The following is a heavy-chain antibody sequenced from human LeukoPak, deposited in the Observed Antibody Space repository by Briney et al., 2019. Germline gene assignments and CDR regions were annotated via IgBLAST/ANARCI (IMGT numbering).Heavy chain of an antibody. V-gene: IGHV1-2*02. CDR1: GYTFTGYY. CDR3: ARAGGTMVRGIIITSFDY. CDR2: INPNSGGT. J-gene: IGHJ4*02. Sequence: ASVKVSCKASGYTFTGYYMHWVRQAPGQGLEWMGWINPNSGGTNYAQKFRGRVTMTRDTSISTAYMELSRLRSDDTAVYYCARAGGTMVRGIIITSFDYWGQGTLVTVSS. D-gene: IGHD3-10*01.